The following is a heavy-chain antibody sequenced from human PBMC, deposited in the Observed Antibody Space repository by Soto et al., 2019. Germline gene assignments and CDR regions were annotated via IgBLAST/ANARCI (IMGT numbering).Heavy chain of an antibody. CDR1: GFTVSSNY. V-gene: IGHV3-66*01. Sequence: PGGSLRLSCAASGFTVSSNYMSWVRQAPGKGLEWVSVIYSGGATNYADSVKGRFTISRDDSKNTLFLQMNSLRAEDTAVYYCATAKLLLPWLFDYWGQGTLVTVSS. CDR2: IYSGGAT. D-gene: IGHD2-15*01. CDR3: ATAKLLLPWLFDY. J-gene: IGHJ4*02.